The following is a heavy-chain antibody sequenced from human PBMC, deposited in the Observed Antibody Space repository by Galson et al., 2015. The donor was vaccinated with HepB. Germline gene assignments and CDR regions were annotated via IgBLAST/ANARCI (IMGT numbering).Heavy chain of an antibody. Sequence: SLRLSCAASGFTFSSYWMSWVRQAPGKGLEWVANIKQDGSEKYYVDSVKGRFTISRDNAKNSLYLQMNSLGAEDTAVYYCAREYRWLVGSGDYYYYYGMDVWGQGTTVTVSS. CDR1: GFTFSSYW. J-gene: IGHJ6*02. CDR3: AREYRWLVGSGDYYYYYGMDV. D-gene: IGHD6-19*01. V-gene: IGHV3-7*01. CDR2: IKQDGSEK.